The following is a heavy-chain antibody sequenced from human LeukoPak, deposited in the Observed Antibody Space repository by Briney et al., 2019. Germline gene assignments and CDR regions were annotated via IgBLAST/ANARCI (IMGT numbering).Heavy chain of an antibody. CDR3: ARDGGQGSAYYFDY. D-gene: IGHD3-16*01. V-gene: IGHV3-30*02. Sequence: GGSLRLSCAASGFSFSHYGMHWVRQAPGKGLEWVAFIGYDGTNKYYADSVKGRFTISRDNARNSLYLQMNTLRAEDTAVYYCARDGGQGSAYYFDYWGQGTLVSVSS. CDR1: GFSFSHYG. CDR2: IGYDGTNK. J-gene: IGHJ4*02.